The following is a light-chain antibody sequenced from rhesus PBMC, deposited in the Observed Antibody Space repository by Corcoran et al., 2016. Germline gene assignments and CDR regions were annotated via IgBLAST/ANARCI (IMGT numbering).Light chain of an antibody. Sequence: DIQMTQSPSSLSASVGDRVTILWRAIQGITNYLSWYQQKPGKAPKLLIHDASTLQSEVPSRFSGSGSGTDFTFTVSRLQPEDLATYYCLHYKSVPFTFGPGTKLDIK. J-gene: IGKJ3*01. V-gene: IGKV1S21*01. CDR2: DAS. CDR1: QGITNY. CDR3: LHYKSVPFT.